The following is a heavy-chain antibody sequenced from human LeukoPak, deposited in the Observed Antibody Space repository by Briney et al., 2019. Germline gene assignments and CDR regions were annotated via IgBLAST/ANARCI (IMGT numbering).Heavy chain of an antibody. D-gene: IGHD5-18*01. CDR1: GFTFSYYW. V-gene: IGHV3-23*01. CDR3: AKDTAMVLGYFDY. CDR2: ISGSGGST. J-gene: IGHJ4*02. Sequence: PGGSLRLSCTASGFTFSYYWMSWVRQAPGKGLEWVSAISGSGGSTYYADSVKGRFTISRDNSKNTLYLQMNSLRAEDTAVYYCAKDTAMVLGYFDYWGQGTLVTVSS.